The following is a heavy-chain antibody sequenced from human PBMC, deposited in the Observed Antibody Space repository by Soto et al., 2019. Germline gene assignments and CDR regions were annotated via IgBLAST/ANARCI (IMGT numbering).Heavy chain of an antibody. V-gene: IGHV1-2*04. CDR2: INPNSGVT. CDR1: GDSFNDYY. Sequence: QVQLVQSGAEVRKPGASVTVSCRSSGDSFNDYYIHWVRQAPGQGLEWMGWINPNSGVTKYAQKFQGWVSMTRDTSIMTVYMQLSRLRSDDTAVSYCARESGGATATLDYYYFYMDVWGTGTTVTVSS. CDR3: ARESGGATATLDYYYFYMDV. D-gene: IGHD5-12*01. J-gene: IGHJ6*03.